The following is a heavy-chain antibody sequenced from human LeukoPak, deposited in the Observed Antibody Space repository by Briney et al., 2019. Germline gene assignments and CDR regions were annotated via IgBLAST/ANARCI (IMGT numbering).Heavy chain of an antibody. Sequence: SETLSLTCAVYGGSFSGYYWSWIRQPPGKGLEWIGEINHSGSTNYNPSLKSRVTISEDTSKNQFSLKLTSVTAEDTAVYYCARQLGDGYNLVYWFDPWGQGTLVTVSS. CDR3: ARQLGDGYNLVYWFDP. CDR2: INHSGST. D-gene: IGHD5-24*01. V-gene: IGHV4-34*01. CDR1: GGSFSGYY. J-gene: IGHJ5*02.